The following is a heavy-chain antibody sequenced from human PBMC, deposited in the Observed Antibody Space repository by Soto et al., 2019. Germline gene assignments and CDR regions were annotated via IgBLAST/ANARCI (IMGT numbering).Heavy chain of an antibody. CDR1: GYTFTSYA. J-gene: IGHJ4*02. CDR2: INAGNGNR. CDR3: ARDSPPSDY. V-gene: IGHV1-3*01. Sequence: QVQLVQSGAEVKKPGASVKVSCKASGYTFTSYAVHWVRQAPGQRLEWMGWINAGNGNRKYSQKFQGRVTITRDTSASTAYMELSSLRSEDTAVYYCARDSPPSDYWGQGTLVTVSS.